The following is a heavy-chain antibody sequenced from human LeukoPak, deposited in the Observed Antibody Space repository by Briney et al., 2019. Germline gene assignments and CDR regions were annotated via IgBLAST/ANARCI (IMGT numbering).Heavy chain of an antibody. Sequence: GASVKVSCKASGYTFTGYYMHWVRQAPGQGLEWMGWINPNSGGTNYAQKFQGRVTMTRDTSISTAYMELSRLRSDDTAVYYCAREYSYYYGSSGYQNDAFDIWGQGTMVTVSS. V-gene: IGHV1-2*02. CDR2: INPNSGGT. CDR1: GYTFTGYY. J-gene: IGHJ3*02. D-gene: IGHD3-22*01. CDR3: AREYSYYYGSSGYQNDAFDI.